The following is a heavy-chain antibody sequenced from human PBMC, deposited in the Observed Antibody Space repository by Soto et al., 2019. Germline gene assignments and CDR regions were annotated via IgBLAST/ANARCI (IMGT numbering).Heavy chain of an antibody. CDR2: IRRNAYGGTT. J-gene: IGHJ4*02. CDR1: GFTFGDYA. CDR3: TRESSLDFDF. V-gene: IGHV3-49*04. D-gene: IGHD3-16*01. Sequence: GGSLRLSCATSGFTFGDYALSWVRQAPGKGLEWVGFIRRNAYGGTTDYAASVKGRFTISRDDSKSIAYLQMNSLRTEDTALYYCTRESSLDFDFWGQGTLVTVPQ.